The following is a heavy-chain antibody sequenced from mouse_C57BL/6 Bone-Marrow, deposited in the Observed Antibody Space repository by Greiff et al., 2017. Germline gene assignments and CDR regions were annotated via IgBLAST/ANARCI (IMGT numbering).Heavy chain of an antibody. CDR1: GFNIKDDY. D-gene: IGHD1-1*01. CDR2: IDPENGDT. V-gene: IGHV14-4*01. J-gene: IGHJ3*01. Sequence: VQLQQSGAELVRPGASVKLSCTASGFNIKDDYMHWVKQRPEQGLEWIGWIDPENGDTEYASKFQGKVTIAADTSSNTAYLQLSSLTSEDTAVYYCTIYYYGSNAWFAYWGQGTLVTVSA. CDR3: TIYYYGSNAWFAY.